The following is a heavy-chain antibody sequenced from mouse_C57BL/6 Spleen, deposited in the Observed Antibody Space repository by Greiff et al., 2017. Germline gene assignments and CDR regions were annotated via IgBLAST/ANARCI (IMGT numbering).Heavy chain of an antibody. CDR3: ARTHYGSLYYFDY. Sequence: DVQLQESGPELVKPGASVKIPCKASGYTFTDYNMDWVKQSHGKSLEWIGDINPNNGGTIYNQKFKGKATLTVDKSSSTAYMELRSLTSEDTAVYYCARTHYGSLYYFDYWGQGTTLTVSS. J-gene: IGHJ2*01. D-gene: IGHD1-1*01. V-gene: IGHV1-18*01. CDR1: GYTFTDYN. CDR2: INPNNGGT.